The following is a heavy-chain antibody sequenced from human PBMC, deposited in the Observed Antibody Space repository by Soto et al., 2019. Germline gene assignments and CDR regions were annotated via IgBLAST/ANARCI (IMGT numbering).Heavy chain of an antibody. Sequence: QVQLVQSGAEVKKPGASVKVSCKASGYTFTSYGISWVRQAPGQGLEWMGWISAYNGNTNYAQKLQGRVTMTTDTSTSTAYMELRSLRSDDTAVYYCARKGYDILTGPSSDYYYGMDVWGQGTTVTVSS. CDR3: ARKGYDILTGPSSDYYYGMDV. D-gene: IGHD3-9*01. CDR1: GYTFTSYG. V-gene: IGHV1-18*01. CDR2: ISAYNGNT. J-gene: IGHJ6*02.